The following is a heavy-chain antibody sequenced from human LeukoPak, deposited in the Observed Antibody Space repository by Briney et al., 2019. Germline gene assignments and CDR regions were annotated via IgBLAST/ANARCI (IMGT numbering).Heavy chain of an antibody. CDR3: ARAPRSGWYALDVAFDY. Sequence: PSETLSLTCTVSGYSISSGFYWGWIRQPPGKGLEWIGYIYYSGSTNYNPSLKRRVTISVGTSKNQFSLKLSSVTAADTAVYYCARAPRSGWYALDVAFDYWGQGTLVTVSS. CDR2: IYYSGST. J-gene: IGHJ4*02. D-gene: IGHD6-19*01. V-gene: IGHV4-61*01. CDR1: GYSISSGFY.